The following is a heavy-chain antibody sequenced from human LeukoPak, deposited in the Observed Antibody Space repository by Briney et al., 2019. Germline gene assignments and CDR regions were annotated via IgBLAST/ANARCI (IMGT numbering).Heavy chain of an antibody. CDR3: ARGRSYCSVTDCFKYFLN. V-gene: IGHV4-61*02. Sequence: SETLSLTCTVSGGSMSSGSYYWSWIRQPAGKGLEWIGRIYTSGTTTYNPSLKSRVTISLDTSKNRFSLKLTSVTAADTALYYCARGRSYCSVTDCFKYFLNWGQGTLVTVSS. J-gene: IGHJ1*01. D-gene: IGHD2-2*01. CDR2: IYTSGTT. CDR1: GGSMSSGSYY.